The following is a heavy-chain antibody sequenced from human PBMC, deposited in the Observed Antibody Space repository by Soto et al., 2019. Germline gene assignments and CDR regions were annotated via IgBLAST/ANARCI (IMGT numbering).Heavy chain of an antibody. CDR2: IYDSDTT. J-gene: IGHJ3*02. Sequence: QVQLQESGPGLEKSSGTLSLTCTVSGASMTGYYWSWIRQPPWKGLEWIGFIYDSDTTTYHPSLKSRGTILQDTSNNQVSRGLSSVTAADQAVYFCASVSHLMWEPTVRVTVYICGQGATIT. CDR1: GASMTGYY. CDR3: ASVSHLMWEPTVRVTVYI. D-gene: IGHD1-26*01. V-gene: IGHV4-59*01.